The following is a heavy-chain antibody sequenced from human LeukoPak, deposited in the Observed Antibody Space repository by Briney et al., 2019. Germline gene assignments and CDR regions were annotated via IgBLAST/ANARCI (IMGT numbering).Heavy chain of an antibody. CDR3: ARGSSWYSLSD. J-gene: IGHJ4*02. V-gene: IGHV4-34*01. CDR2: INHSGST. Sequence: SETLSLTCAVYGGSFSGYYWSWIRQPPGKGLEWIGEINHSGSTNYNPSLKSRVTISVDTSKNQFSLKLSSVTAADTAVYYCARGSSWYSLSDWGQGTLVTVSS. D-gene: IGHD6-13*01. CDR1: GGSFSGYY.